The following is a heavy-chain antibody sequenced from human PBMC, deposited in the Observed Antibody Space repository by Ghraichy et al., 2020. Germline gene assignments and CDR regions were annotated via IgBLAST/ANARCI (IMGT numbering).Heavy chain of an antibody. V-gene: IGHV3-72*01. CDR2: SGNHPTSYTT. Sequence: GGSLRLSCAASGFTVSDHYMDWVRQAPGKGLEWVGRSGNHPTSYTTKYAASVKGRFTISSDDSKNAQYLQMNSLKADDTAVYFCFRGRSENYYNIGRDDGMDFWGQGTTVTVSS. J-gene: IGHJ6*02. CDR1: GFTVSDHY. CDR3: FRGRSENYYNIGRDDGMDF. D-gene: IGHD3-10*01.